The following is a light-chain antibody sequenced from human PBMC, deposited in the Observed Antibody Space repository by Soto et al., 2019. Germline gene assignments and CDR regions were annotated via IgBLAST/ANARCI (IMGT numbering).Light chain of an antibody. CDR3: QHYGSPPRP. CDR1: HSVSSSY. V-gene: IGKV3-20*01. J-gene: IGKJ1*01. CDR2: GAS. Sequence: VLTLSAGTLSLQPEERATLYCRASHSVSSSYLAWYQQKPGQAPRLLIYGASSRATGIPDRFSRSGSGTDFTLTICMVEAEDFAGYYCQHYGSPPRPFGQGTK.